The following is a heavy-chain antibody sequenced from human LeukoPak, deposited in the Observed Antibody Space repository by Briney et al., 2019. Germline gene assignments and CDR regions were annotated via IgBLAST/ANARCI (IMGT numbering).Heavy chain of an antibody. V-gene: IGHV1-18*01. D-gene: IGHD3-10*01. CDR3: ARGPTLVRGVIMPDSVGGMDV. Sequence: GASVKVSCKASGYTFTNYGITWVRQAPGQGLEWMGWISAHDGTRNYALKHEDRVTMTTDTSTSTAYMELRGLRSDDTAVYYCARGPTLVRGVIMPDSVGGMDVWGQGTLVAVSS. CDR2: ISAHDGTR. J-gene: IGHJ4*02. CDR1: GYTFTNYG.